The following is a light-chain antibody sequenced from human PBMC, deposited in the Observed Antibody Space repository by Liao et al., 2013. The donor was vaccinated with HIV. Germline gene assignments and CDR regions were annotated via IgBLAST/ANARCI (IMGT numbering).Light chain of an antibody. CDR2: YDS. V-gene: IGLV3-21*01. Sequence: SYVLTQPPSVSVAPGKTARITCGGNNIGSNSVHWYQQKPGQAPVLVIYYDSDRPSGIPERFSGSNSGNTATLTISRVEAGDEADYYCLVWDSTSDHWVFGGGTKLTVL. CDR3: LVWDSTSDHWV. J-gene: IGLJ3*02. CDR1: NIGSNS.